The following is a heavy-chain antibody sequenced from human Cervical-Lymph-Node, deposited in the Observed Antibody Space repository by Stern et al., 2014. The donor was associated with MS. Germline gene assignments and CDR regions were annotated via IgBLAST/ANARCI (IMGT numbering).Heavy chain of an antibody. Sequence: VQLVESGPGLVKPSQTLSLTCTVSGGSISSGNSYWSWIRQPAGKGLEWIGRIYISGSTNYTPSLKSRVPISVDPSKNQFSLTLNSVTAADTALYYCARHPNDYGDFSNWFDPWGQGTLVTVSS. CDR1: GGSISSGNSY. J-gene: IGHJ5*02. CDR3: ARHPNDYGDFSNWFDP. CDR2: IYISGST. D-gene: IGHD4-17*01. V-gene: IGHV4-61*02.